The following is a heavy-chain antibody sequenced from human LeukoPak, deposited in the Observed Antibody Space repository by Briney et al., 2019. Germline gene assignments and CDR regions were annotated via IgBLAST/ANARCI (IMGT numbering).Heavy chain of an antibody. Sequence: GGSLRLSCAASGFTFSSYSMNWVRQAPGKGLEWVSYISSSSSTIYYADSVKGRFTISRDNAKNSLYLQMNSLRAEDTAVYYCARDPPLVSGPVYYYYYMDVWGKGTTVTVSS. CDR1: GFTFSSYS. CDR2: ISSSSSTI. D-gene: IGHD5/OR15-5a*01. V-gene: IGHV3-48*01. CDR3: ARDPPLVSGPVYYYYYMDV. J-gene: IGHJ6*03.